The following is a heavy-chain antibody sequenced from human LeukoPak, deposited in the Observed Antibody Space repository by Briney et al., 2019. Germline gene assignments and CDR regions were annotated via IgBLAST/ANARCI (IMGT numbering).Heavy chain of an antibody. CDR3: ARDWVYKIDY. Sequence: PGGSLRLSCAASGFTFSSYGMSWVRQAPGKGLEWVSAIGGRDGSTYYADSVKGRFTISRDNAKNTLTLQMNSLRVEDTAVYFCARDWVYKIDYWGRGTLVTVSS. CDR1: GFTFSSYG. V-gene: IGHV3-23*01. D-gene: IGHD5-24*01. J-gene: IGHJ4*02. CDR2: IGGRDGST.